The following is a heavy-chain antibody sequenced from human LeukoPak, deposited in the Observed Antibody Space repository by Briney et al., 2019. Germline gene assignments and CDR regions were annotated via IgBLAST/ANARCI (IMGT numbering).Heavy chain of an antibody. CDR2: IHPEGNEK. V-gene: IGHV3-7*04. CDR1: GFTFSKFW. Sequence: PGGSLRLSCAVSGFTFSKFWMSWVRQAPGRGLEWVANIHPEGNEKYHVESVKGRFTISRDNAKNLLFLQMNGLRVEDTAVYYYARGDDFSWDHWGQATLVTVSS. J-gene: IGHJ4*02. CDR3: ARGDDFSWDH. D-gene: IGHD1-1*01.